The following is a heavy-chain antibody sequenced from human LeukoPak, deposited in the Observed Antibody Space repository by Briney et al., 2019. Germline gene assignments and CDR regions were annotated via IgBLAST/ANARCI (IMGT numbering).Heavy chain of an antibody. CDR1: GYSFTSYW. CDR3: ASGGPEYCTNGVCYSFAY. Sequence: GEFLKISCKGSGYSFTSYWIGWVRQMPGKGLGWMGIIYPGDSDTRYSPSFQGQVTISADKSISTAYLQWSSLKASDTAMYYCASGGPEYCTNGVCYSFAYWGQGTLVTVSS. J-gene: IGHJ4*02. V-gene: IGHV5-51*01. D-gene: IGHD2-8*01. CDR2: IYPGDSDT.